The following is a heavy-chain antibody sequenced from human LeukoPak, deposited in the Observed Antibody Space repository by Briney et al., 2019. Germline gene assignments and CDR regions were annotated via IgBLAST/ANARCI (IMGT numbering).Heavy chain of an antibody. D-gene: IGHD1-26*01. V-gene: IGHV3-48*02. CDR3: ARDKSGSDSARGAVIDI. Sequence: PGGSLRLSCAASGFTFSSYTMNWVRKAPGKGLEWISYISSSSSIMYYADSVKGRFSISRDNVKNSLYLQMNSLRDEDTAVYYCARDKSGSDSARGAVIDICGQGAMVTVSS. CDR1: GFTFSSYT. CDR2: ISSSSSIM. J-gene: IGHJ3*02.